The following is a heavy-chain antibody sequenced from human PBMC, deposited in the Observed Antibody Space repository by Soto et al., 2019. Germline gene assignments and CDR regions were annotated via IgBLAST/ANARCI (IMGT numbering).Heavy chain of an antibody. CDR3: VRGPKYGDWVDLFDS. Sequence: GGSLILSCASSGFTFSDHYMILLRQAPGRGLECVSYITKSGNYIYYADSVKGRFTISRDNAKNALYLQMSSLRVEDTALYYCVRGPKYGDWVDLFDSWGQGTLVTVSS. CDR1: GFTFSDHY. J-gene: IGHJ4*02. CDR2: ITKSGNYI. D-gene: IGHD4-17*01. V-gene: IGHV3-11*01.